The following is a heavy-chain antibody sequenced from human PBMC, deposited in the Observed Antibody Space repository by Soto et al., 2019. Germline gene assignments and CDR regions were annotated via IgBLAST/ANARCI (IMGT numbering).Heavy chain of an antibody. CDR1: GFTFISYG. CDR3: APSKGVGAFNY. J-gene: IGHJ4*02. D-gene: IGHD1-26*01. CDR2: IWYDGSNK. V-gene: IGHV3-33*01. Sequence: WGSLRLSCAASGFTFISYGIHFFRQAPGKGLEWVAVIWYDGSNKYYADSVKGRFTISRDNSKNTLYLQMNSLRAEDTAVYYCAPSKGVGAFNYWGQGTLVTVSS.